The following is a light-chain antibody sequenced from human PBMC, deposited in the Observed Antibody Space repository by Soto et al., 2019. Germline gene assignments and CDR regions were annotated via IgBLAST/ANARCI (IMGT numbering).Light chain of an antibody. CDR2: EVT. J-gene: IGLJ3*02. CDR1: TSDVGGYNF. CDR3: SSYVSSSTWV. Sequence: QSVRTQPASVSGSPGQSITISCTGTTSDVGGYNFVSWYQQFPGKAPKLMIYEVTNRPSGVSNRFSGSKSGNTASLTISGLQAEDEADYYCSSYVSSSTWVFGGGTKLTVL. V-gene: IGLV2-14*01.